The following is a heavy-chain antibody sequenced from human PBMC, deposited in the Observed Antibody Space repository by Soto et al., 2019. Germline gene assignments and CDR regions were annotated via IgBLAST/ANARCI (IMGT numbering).Heavy chain of an antibody. CDR3: ARGRYCLTGRCFPNWFDS. J-gene: IGHJ5*01. CDR1: GGSINSSSYF. D-gene: IGHD7-27*01. CDR2: IYYSATT. Sequence: SETLSLTCSVSGGSINSSSYFWGWVRQPPGKGLEWIGSIYYSATTYYNPSFESRVAISVDTSKSQFSLNVTSVTAADTAVYFCARGRYCLTGRCFPNWFDSWGQGALVTVSS. V-gene: IGHV4-39*01.